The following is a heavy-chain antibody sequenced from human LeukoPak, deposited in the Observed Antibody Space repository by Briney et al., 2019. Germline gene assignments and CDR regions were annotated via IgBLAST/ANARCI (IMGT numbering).Heavy chain of an antibody. D-gene: IGHD1-14*01. V-gene: IGHV4-38-2*02. CDR3: AITAPELDYFDY. CDR1: GYSISSGHY. Sequence: SETLSLTCSVSGYSISSGHYWGWIRQPPGKGLEWIGNIDESGSTYYKPSLKSRVTISVDTSKNQFSLKLSSVTAADTAVYYCAITAPELDYFDYWGQGTLVTVSS. J-gene: IGHJ4*02. CDR2: IDESGST.